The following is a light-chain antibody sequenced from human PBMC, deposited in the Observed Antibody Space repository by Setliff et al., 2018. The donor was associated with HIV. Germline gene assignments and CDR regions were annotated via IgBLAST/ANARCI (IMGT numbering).Light chain of an antibody. J-gene: IGLJ1*01. CDR3: SSYTSSSTPYV. CDR2: DVS. Sequence: QSALTQPPSVSGSPGQSVTISCTGTSSDVGGYNRVSWYQQPPGTAPKLMICDVSSRPSGVPDRFSGSKSGYTASLTISGLQAEDEADYYCSSYTSSSTPYVFGTGTKVTVL. V-gene: IGLV2-18*02. CDR1: SSDVGGYNR.